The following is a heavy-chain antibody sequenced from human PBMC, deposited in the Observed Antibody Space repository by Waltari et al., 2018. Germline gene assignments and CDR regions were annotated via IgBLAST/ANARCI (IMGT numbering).Heavy chain of an antibody. V-gene: IGHV4-39*01. J-gene: IGHJ4*02. CDR2: IYYSGST. CDR1: GGSISSSSYY. CDR3: ARFFYDSSGQLDY. D-gene: IGHD3-22*01. Sequence: QLQLQESGPGLVKPSETLSLTCTVSGGSISSSSYYWGWIRQPPGKGLELIGSIYYSGSTYYNPSLKSRVTISVDTSKNQFSLKLSSVTAADTAVYYCARFFYDSSGQLDYWGQGTLVTVSS.